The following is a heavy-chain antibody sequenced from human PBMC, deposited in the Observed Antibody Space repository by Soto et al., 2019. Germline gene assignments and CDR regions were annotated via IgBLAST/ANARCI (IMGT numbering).Heavy chain of an antibody. J-gene: IGHJ4*02. CDR1: GFTFNNYW. CDR3: ARGGLGSYYFDS. Sequence: EVQLVESGGGLFQPGGSLRLSCAASGFTFNNYWIHWVRQAPGKGLVWVSRIKYDATSTNYADSVKGRFSISRDNAKNTVFLQMSSLRGDDTAVYYCARGGLGSYYFDSWGQGTLVTVSS. CDR2: IKYDATST. V-gene: IGHV3-74*01. D-gene: IGHD3-16*01.